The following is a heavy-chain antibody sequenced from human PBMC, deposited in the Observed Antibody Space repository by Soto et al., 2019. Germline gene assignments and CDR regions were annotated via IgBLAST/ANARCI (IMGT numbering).Heavy chain of an antibody. Sequence: PGGSLRLSCTASGFTFSNYWMSWVRQAPGKGLEWVANIKQDGSEKYYVDSVKGRFTISRDNAKDSLYLQMNSLRAEDTAVYYCASSVAARPKSSGSYYGLDVWGQGTPVTVSS. CDR2: IKQDGSEK. CDR3: ASSVAARPKSSGSYYGLDV. D-gene: IGHD6-6*01. J-gene: IGHJ6*02. CDR1: GFTFSNYW. V-gene: IGHV3-7*01.